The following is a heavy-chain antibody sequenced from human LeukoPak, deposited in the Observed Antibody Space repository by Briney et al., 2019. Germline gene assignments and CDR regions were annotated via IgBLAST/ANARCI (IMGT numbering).Heavy chain of an antibody. Sequence: GGSLRLSCAASGFTFSSYSMNWVRQAPGKGLEWVSYISSSSSTIYYADSVKGRFTISRDNAKNSLYLQMNSLRAEDTAVYYCARQDQLRYFDWLLGGFHYWGQGTLVTVSS. D-gene: IGHD3-9*01. V-gene: IGHV3-48*04. CDR1: GFTFSSYS. J-gene: IGHJ4*02. CDR3: ARQDQLRYFDWLLGGFHY. CDR2: ISSSSSTI.